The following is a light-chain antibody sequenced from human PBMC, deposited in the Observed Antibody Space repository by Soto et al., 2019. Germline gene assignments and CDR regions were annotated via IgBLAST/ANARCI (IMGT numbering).Light chain of an antibody. J-gene: IGKJ3*01. Sequence: EIVLTQSPCTLSLSPGERATLSCRASQSVSSSYLACYQQKPGQAPRLLIYGASSRATGIPDRFSGSGSGEDFSLTISMLAPEVCAVYCCQHYGRSPVTFGRGTKVDIK. CDR3: QHYGRSPVT. V-gene: IGKV3-20*01. CDR1: QSVSSSY. CDR2: GAS.